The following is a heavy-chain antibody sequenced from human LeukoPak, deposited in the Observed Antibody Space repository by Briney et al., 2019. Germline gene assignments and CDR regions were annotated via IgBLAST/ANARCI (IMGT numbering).Heavy chain of an antibody. J-gene: IGHJ5*02. CDR3: ARHGTNDYGDENWFDP. Sequence: SETLSLTCTVSGGSISSYYWSWIRQPPGKGLEWIGYIYYSGRTNYNPSLKSRVTISVDTSKNQFSLELSSVTAADTAVYYCARHGTNDYGDENWFDPWGQGTLVTVSS. V-gene: IGHV4-59*08. CDR2: IYYSGRT. CDR1: GGSISSYY. D-gene: IGHD4-17*01.